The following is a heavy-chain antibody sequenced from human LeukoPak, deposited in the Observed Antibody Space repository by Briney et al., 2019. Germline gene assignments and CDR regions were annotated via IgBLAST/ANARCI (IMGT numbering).Heavy chain of an antibody. CDR1: GFTFISYA. V-gene: IGHV3-30*18. CDR3: AKGLGQWLVMFDS. CDR2: ISYDGSNK. J-gene: IGHJ4*02. Sequence: GGSLRLSCAASGFTFISYAMNWVRQAPGKGLEWVAVISYDGSNKYYADSVKGRFTISRDNSKNTLYLQMNSLRAEDTAVYSCAKGLGQWLVMFDSWGREPWSPSPQ. D-gene: IGHD6-19*01.